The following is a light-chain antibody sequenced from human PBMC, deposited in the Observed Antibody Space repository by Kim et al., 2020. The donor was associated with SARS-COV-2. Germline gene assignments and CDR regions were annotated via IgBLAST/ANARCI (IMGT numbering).Light chain of an antibody. CDR3: HQSDSSFRT. V-gene: IGKV3-20*01. Sequence: EIVLTQFPGTLSLSPGERATLSCRASQSVDSLFLAWYQQRPGQAPRLLIYGASDRATGIPDRFRGSGSGTDFTLTITSLEPEDFAVYYCHQSDSSFRTFGQGTKVDIK. J-gene: IGKJ1*01. CDR2: GAS. CDR1: QSVDSLF.